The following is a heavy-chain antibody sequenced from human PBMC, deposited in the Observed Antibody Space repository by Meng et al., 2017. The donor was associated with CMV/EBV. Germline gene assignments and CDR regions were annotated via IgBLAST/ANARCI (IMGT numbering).Heavy chain of an antibody. Sequence: GESLKISCAASGFTFSNAWMSWVRQAPGKGLEWVGRIKSKTDGGTTDYAAPVKGRFTISRDDSKNTLYLQMNSLKTEDTAVYYCTTDGRYYDFWSGYYLAFDIWGRGTMVTVSS. CDR2: IKSKTDGGTT. CDR3: TTDGRYYDFWSGYYLAFDI. V-gene: IGHV3-15*01. D-gene: IGHD3-3*01. CDR1: GFTFSNAW. J-gene: IGHJ3*02.